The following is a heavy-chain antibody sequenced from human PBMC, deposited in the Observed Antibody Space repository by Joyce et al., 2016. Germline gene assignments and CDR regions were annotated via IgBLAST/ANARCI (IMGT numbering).Heavy chain of an antibody. V-gene: IGHV1-2*02. CDR3: ARGPRDILTGYYALFKAPLFDY. J-gene: IGHJ4*02. D-gene: IGHD3-9*01. CDR2: INPNSGGT. Sequence: QVQLVQSGAEVKKPGASVKVSCKASGYTFTGYYMHWVRQAPGQGLEWMGWINPNSGGTNYAQKFQGRVTMTRDTSISTAYMELSRLRSDDTAVYYCARGPRDILTGYYALFKAPLFDYWGQGTLVTVSS. CDR1: GYTFTGYY.